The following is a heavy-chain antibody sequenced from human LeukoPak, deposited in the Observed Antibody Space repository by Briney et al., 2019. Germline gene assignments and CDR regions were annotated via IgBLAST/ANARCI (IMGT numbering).Heavy chain of an antibody. J-gene: IGHJ4*02. V-gene: IGHV4-59*08. D-gene: IGHD5-18*01. CDR2: IYYSGST. Sequence: SETLSLTCAVYGGSISRYYWSWIRPPPGKGLEWIGYIYYSGSTNYNPSLKSRVTISVDTSKNQFSLKLSSVTAADTAVYYCARLPSWGYRHFDYWGQGTLVTVSS. CDR1: GGSISRYY. CDR3: ARLPSWGYRHFDY.